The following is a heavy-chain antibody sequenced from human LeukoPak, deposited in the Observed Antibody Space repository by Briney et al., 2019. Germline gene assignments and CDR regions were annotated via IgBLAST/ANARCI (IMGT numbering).Heavy chain of an antibody. CDR2: IFRSWTT. D-gene: IGHD3-3*01. CDR3: VRGRGGLGFYQFEF. CDR1: GYSISSGYY. Sequence: SETLSLTCTVSGYSISSGYYWGWVRQPPGKGLQWIGSIFRSWTTYYSPTLRRRLSMSLDTSKNQFSPKLTSVTATDTAVYYCVRGRGGLGFYQFEFWGQGALVIVPS. J-gene: IGHJ4*02. V-gene: IGHV4-38-2*02.